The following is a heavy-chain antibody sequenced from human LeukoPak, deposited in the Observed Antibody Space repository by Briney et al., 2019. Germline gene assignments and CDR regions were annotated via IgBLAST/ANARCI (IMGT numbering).Heavy chain of an antibody. CDR3: AKDGYCSAGSCYSNFFDY. CDR1: GFTFSNYA. Sequence: GGSLRLSCAASGFTFSNYAMSWVRQAPGKGLEWVSAITGGGSGIYYADSMKSRFTISRDNSKNTLYLQMNSLRTEDTAVYFCAKDGYCSAGSCYSNFFDYWGQGALVTVSS. D-gene: IGHD2-15*01. J-gene: IGHJ4*02. CDR2: ITGGGSGI. V-gene: IGHV3-23*01.